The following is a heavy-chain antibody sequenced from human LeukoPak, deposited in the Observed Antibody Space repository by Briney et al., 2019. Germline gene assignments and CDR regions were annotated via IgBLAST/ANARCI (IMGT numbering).Heavy chain of an antibody. CDR2: INPNSGGT. CDR1: GYSFASYD. J-gene: IGHJ5*02. Sequence: GASVKVSCKASGYSFASYDISWVRQAPGQGLEWMGWINPNSGGTNYAQKFQGWVTMTRDTSISTAYMELSRLRSDDTAVYYCARGGYSYGYSMDWFDPWGQGTLVTVSS. CDR3: ARGGYSYGYSMDWFDP. V-gene: IGHV1-2*04. D-gene: IGHD5-18*01.